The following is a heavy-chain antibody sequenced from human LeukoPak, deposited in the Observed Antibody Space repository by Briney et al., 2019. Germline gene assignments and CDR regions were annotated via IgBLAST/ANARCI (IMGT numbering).Heavy chain of an antibody. CDR1: GFTFSSYA. CDR2: ISYDGSNK. J-gene: IGHJ6*02. V-gene: IGHV3-30*04. D-gene: IGHD6-13*01. Sequence: QPGGSLRLSCAASGFTFSSYAMHWVRQAPGKGLEWGAVISYDGSNKYYADSVKGRFTISRDNSKNTLYLQMNRLRAEDTAVYYCASSIAAANYGMDVWGQGPTVTVSS. CDR3: ASSIAAANYGMDV.